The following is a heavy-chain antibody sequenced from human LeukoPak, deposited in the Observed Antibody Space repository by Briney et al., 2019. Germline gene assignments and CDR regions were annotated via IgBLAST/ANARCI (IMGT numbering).Heavy chain of an antibody. CDR3: ARDQRYCTSSSCPWEPFDY. CDR2: IKQDGSEK. J-gene: IGHJ4*02. V-gene: IGHV3-7*05. D-gene: IGHD2-2*01. Sequence: GGSLRLSCAASGFTFSSYWMSWVRQAPGKGLEWVANIKQDGSEKYYVDSVKGRFTISRDNAKNSLYLQMNSLRAEDTAVYYCARDQRYCTSSSCPWEPFDYWGQGTLVTVSS. CDR1: GFTFSSYW.